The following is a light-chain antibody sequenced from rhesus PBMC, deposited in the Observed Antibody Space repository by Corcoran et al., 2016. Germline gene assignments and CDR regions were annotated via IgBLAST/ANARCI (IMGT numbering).Light chain of an antibody. Sequence: DIQMTQSPSSLSASVGDTVAIPCRTSQGIGSYLNWFQQKPGKAPKLLIYAASSLESGVPSRFSGSGSGTECTLTIRSLQPEDFATYYCLQHKIDPLTFGGGTKVEIK. J-gene: IGKJ4*01. CDR3: LQHKIDPLT. CDR1: QGIGSY. CDR2: AAS. V-gene: IGKV1-28*02.